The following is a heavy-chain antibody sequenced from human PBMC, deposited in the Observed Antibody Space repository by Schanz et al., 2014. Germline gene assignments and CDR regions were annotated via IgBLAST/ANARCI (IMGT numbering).Heavy chain of an antibody. CDR3: ARDSGSSSWYPSDY. D-gene: IGHD6-13*01. Sequence: EVQLVESGGGLVQPRGSLRLSCAASEFSFSSFGMNWVRQAPGKGLEWVSGLTEGGGGTYYTDAVKGRFTISRDSSKNTLYLQMNSLRADDTAVYYCARDSGSSSWYPSDYWGQGTLVTDSS. J-gene: IGHJ4*02. CDR2: LTEGGGGT. CDR1: EFSFSSFG. V-gene: IGHV3-23*04.